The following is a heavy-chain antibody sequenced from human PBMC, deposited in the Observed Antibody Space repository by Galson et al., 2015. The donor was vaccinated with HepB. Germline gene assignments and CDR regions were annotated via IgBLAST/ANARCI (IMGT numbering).Heavy chain of an antibody. D-gene: IGHD4-23*01. J-gene: IGHJ4*02. CDR3: AKRRGDFGANTGAFDY. Sequence: SVKVSCKASGYRFTNYGMTWVRQAPGQGLEWMGWINAYNGNTKYAQKFQGRVTMTTDTSTSTAYMELRSLRADDTAVYYCAKRRGDFGANTGAFDYWGQGTLVTVSS. CDR1: GYRFTNYG. V-gene: IGHV1-18*01. CDR2: INAYNGNT.